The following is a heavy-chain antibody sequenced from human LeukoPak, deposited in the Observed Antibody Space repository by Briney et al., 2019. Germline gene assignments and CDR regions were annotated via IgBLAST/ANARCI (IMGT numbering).Heavy chain of an antibody. V-gene: IGHV4-38-2*01. CDR3: ARGQQDSISGFDY. CDR2: IYHSGST. J-gene: IGHJ4*02. D-gene: IGHD3-22*01. Sequence: PSETLSLTCAVSGYSISSGYYWGWIRQPPGKGLEWIGSIYHSGSTYYNPSLKSRVTISVDTSKNQFSLKLSSVTAADTAVYYCARGQQDSISGFDYWGQGTLVAVSS. CDR1: GYSISSGYY.